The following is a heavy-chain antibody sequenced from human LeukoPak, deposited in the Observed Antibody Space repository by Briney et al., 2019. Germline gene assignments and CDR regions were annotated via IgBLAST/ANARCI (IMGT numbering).Heavy chain of an antibody. Sequence: SETLSLTCTVSGGSISSGSYYWSWIRQPAGKGLEWIGRIYTSGSTNYNPSLKSRVTISVDTSKNQFSLKLSSVTAADTAVYYCARHDPLYDSSLGAFDIWGQGTMVTVSS. J-gene: IGHJ3*02. V-gene: IGHV4-61*02. CDR3: ARHDPLYDSSLGAFDI. CDR2: IYTSGST. CDR1: GGSISSGSYY. D-gene: IGHD3-22*01.